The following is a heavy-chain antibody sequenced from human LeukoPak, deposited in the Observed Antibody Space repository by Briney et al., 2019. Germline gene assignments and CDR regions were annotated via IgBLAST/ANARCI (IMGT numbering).Heavy chain of an antibody. J-gene: IGHJ4*02. Sequence: GASVKVSCKASGYTFTSYGIPWVRQAPGQGLEWMGWISPYNGNTNYAQKLQGRVTMTTDTSTSTGYMELRSLRSDDTAVYYCAREPYSSSSDYWGQGTLVTVSS. CDR1: GYTFTSYG. CDR3: AREPYSSSSDY. CDR2: ISPYNGNT. D-gene: IGHD6-6*01. V-gene: IGHV1-18*01.